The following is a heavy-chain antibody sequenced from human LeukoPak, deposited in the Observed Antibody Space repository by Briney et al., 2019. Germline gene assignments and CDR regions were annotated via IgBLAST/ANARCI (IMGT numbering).Heavy chain of an antibody. Sequence: PGGSLRLSCAASGFTFSSYAMSWVRQAPGKGLEWVSVISGSGGSTYYADSVKGRFTISRDNSKNTLYLQMNSLRAEDTAVYYCAKDFSRVNWFDPWGQGTLVTVSS. CDR1: GFTFSSYA. D-gene: IGHD3-3*01. CDR2: ISGSGGST. V-gene: IGHV3-23*01. J-gene: IGHJ5*02. CDR3: AKDFSRVNWFDP.